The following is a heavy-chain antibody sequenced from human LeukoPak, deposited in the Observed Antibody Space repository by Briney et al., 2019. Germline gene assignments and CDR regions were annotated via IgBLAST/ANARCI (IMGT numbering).Heavy chain of an antibody. D-gene: IGHD3-22*01. J-gene: IGHJ4*01. CDR3: ARGPGSSGGAYVGDY. CDR2: IDGGGSST. Sequence: GGSLRLSCAASGFPFSNHWMHWVRRVPGKGLVWVSRIDGGGSSTSYADSVKGRFSISRDNGKSTLYLQMNSLRVEDTAVYYCARGPGSSGGAYVGDYWGHGTLVTVSS. CDR1: GFPFSNHW. V-gene: IGHV3-74*01.